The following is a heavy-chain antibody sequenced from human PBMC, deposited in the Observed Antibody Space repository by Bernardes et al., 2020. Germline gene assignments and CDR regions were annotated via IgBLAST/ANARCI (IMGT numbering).Heavy chain of an antibody. D-gene: IGHD3-9*01. CDR1: GFTFSSYA. Sequence: GGSLRLSCAASGFTFSSYAMHWVRQAPGKGLEWVAVISYDGSNKYYADSVKGRFTISRDNSKNTLYLQMNSLRAEDTAVYYCARETSRYFDWFARPAPLDYWGQGTLVTVSS. CDR3: ARETSRYFDWFARPAPLDY. J-gene: IGHJ4*02. V-gene: IGHV3-30-3*01. CDR2: ISYDGSNK.